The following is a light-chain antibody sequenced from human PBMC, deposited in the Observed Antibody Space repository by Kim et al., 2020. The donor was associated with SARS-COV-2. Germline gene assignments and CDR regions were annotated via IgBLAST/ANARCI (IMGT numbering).Light chain of an antibody. CDR2: EVS. Sequence: SITISCTGSSSDVGSYDFVSWYQQHPGEAPELMIYEVSKRPSGVSNRFSGSKSGNTASLTISGLQAEDEADYYCCSYAGSSAFHVFGTGTKVTVL. CDR1: SSDVGSYDF. J-gene: IGLJ1*01. CDR3: CSYAGSSAFHV. V-gene: IGLV2-23*02.